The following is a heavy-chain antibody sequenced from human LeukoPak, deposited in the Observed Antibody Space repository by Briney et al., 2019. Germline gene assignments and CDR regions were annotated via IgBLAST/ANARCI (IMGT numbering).Heavy chain of an antibody. V-gene: IGHV4-59*12. CDR3: ARGRRAAPVFDY. J-gene: IGHJ4*02. D-gene: IGHD2-15*01. CDR2: IYYSGST. CDR1: GGSISSYY. Sequence: TSETLSLTCTVSGGSISSYYWSWIRQPPGKGLEWIGYIYYSGSTNYSPSLKSRVTISVDTSKNQFSLKLSSVTAADTAVYYCARGRRAAPVFDYWGQGTLVTVSS.